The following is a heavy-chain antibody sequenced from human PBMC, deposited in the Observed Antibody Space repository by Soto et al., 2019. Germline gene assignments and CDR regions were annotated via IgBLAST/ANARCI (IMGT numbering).Heavy chain of an antibody. D-gene: IGHD5-18*01. V-gene: IGHV3-15*01. Sequence: PGGSLRLSCAASGLTFSNAWMTWARQAPGKGLEWVGRIKSKSDGETADVAAPVKARFTISRDDSKNTVFLEMNSLKSEDTALYYCAITAMINRDSSTSFDYWGRGTQVTVSS. J-gene: IGHJ4*02. CDR2: IKSKSDGETA. CDR1: GLTFSNAW. CDR3: AITAMINRDSSTSFDY.